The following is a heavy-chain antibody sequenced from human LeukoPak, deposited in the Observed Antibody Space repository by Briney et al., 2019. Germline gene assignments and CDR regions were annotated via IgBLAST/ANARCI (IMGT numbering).Heavy chain of an antibody. Sequence: GASVKVSCKASGYTFTGYYMHWVRQAPGQGLEWMGWTNPNSGGTNYAQKFQGRVTMTRDTSISTAYMELSRLRSDDTAVYYCARGFITIFGRWFDPWGQGTLVTVSS. CDR3: ARGFITIFGRWFDP. J-gene: IGHJ5*02. CDR1: GYTFTGYY. D-gene: IGHD3-3*01. V-gene: IGHV1-2*02. CDR2: TNPNSGGT.